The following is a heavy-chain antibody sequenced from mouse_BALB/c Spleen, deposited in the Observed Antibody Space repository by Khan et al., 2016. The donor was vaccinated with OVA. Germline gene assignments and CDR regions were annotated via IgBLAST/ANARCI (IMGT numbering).Heavy chain of an antibody. D-gene: IGHD2-14*01. V-gene: IGHV9-2-1*01. Sequence: QIQLVQSGPELKKPGETVKISCKASGYTFTDYSMHWVKQAPGKGLKWLGWINTETGEPTYADDFKGRFAFSLETSARTAYLQINNLKNEDTATYICARVRYDYFDYGGQGTTLTVSS. CDR1: GYTFTDYS. CDR3: ARVRYDYFDY. CDR2: INTETGEP. J-gene: IGHJ2*01.